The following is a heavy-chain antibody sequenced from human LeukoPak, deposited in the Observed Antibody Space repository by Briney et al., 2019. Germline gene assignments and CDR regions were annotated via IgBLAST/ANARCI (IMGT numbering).Heavy chain of an antibody. CDR3: ARDLIAVAGTITA. Sequence: GTSVKVSCKASGYTFTGYYMHWVRQAPGQGLEWMGRINPNSGGTNYAQKFQGRVAMTRDTSISTAYMELSRLTSDDTAVYYCARDLIAVAGTITAWGQGTLVTVSS. J-gene: IGHJ4*02. CDR1: GYTFTGYY. CDR2: INPNSGGT. V-gene: IGHV1-2*06. D-gene: IGHD6-13*01.